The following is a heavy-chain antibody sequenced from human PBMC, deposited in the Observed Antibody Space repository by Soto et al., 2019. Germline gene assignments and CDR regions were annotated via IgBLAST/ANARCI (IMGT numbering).Heavy chain of an antibody. CDR3: ACVLGYSSSWWRHGAFDI. CDR2: ISAYTGNT. V-gene: IGHV1-18*01. D-gene: IGHD6-13*01. J-gene: IGHJ3*02. CDR1: GYTFSTFC. Sequence: ASVKVFCKPSGYTFSTFCISWVRQAPGQGLEWMGWISAYTGNTNYAQKLQGRVTMTTDTATNTAYMELRSLRSDDTAVDYCACVLGYSSSWWRHGAFDIRGQRTMVTVSS.